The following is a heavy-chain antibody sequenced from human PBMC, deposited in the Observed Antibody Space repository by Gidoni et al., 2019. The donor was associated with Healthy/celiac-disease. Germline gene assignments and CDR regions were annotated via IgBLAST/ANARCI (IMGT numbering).Heavy chain of an antibody. D-gene: IGHD3-22*01. CDR3: ARQIGYYYDSSGIDY. J-gene: IGHJ4*02. CDR2: IYYSGST. CDR1: GGPTRSGDYY. Sequence: QVQLQESGPGLVKPSQTLSLPFPVSGGPTRSGDYYWSWIRPPPGKGLEWIGYIYYSGSTYYNPSLKSRVTISVDTSKNQFSLKLSSVTAADTAVYYCARQIGYYYDSSGIDYWGQGTLVTVSS. V-gene: IGHV4-30-4*01.